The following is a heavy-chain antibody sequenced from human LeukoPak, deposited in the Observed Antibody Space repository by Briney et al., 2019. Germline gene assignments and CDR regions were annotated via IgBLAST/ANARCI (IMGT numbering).Heavy chain of an antibody. CDR3: ARGAGYCSSTSCQNNWFDP. D-gene: IGHD2-2*01. CDR2: MNPNSGNT. Sequence: ASVKVSCKASGYTFTSYAMNWVRQATGQGLEWMGWMNPNSGNTGYAQKFQGRVTMTRNTSISTAYMELSSLRSEDTAVYYCARGAGYCSSTSCQNNWFDPWGQGTLVTVSS. J-gene: IGHJ5*02. CDR1: GYTFTSYA. V-gene: IGHV1-8*02.